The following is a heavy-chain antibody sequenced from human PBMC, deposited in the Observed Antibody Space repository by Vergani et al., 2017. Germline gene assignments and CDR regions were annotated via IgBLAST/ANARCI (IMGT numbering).Heavy chain of an antibody. CDR1: GFTFSSHG. J-gene: IGHJ4*02. CDR3: ARVRNVLVPAPFDY. D-gene: IGHD2-2*01. V-gene: IGHV3-33*01. CDR2: ICDDGSNK. Sequence: QVQLVESGGGVVQPGRSLRLSCAASGFTFSSHGMHWVRQAPGKGLEWVAVICDDGSNKYYADSVKGRVTISRDNSKNTLYLQMNSLRAEDTAVYYCARVRNVLVPAPFDYWGQGTLVTVSS.